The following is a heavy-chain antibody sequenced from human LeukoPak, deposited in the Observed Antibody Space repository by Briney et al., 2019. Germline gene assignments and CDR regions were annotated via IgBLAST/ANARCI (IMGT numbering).Heavy chain of an antibody. CDR2: ISSSSSYI. J-gene: IGHJ6*03. V-gene: IGHV3-21*01. D-gene: IGHD2-2*02. CDR1: GFTVSSNY. Sequence: AGGSLRLSCAASGFTVSSNYMSWVRQAPGKGLEGVSSISSSSSYIYYADSVKGRFTISRDNAKNSLYLQMNSLRAEDTAVYYCARDIGDCSSLSCYNHYYYMDVWGKGTTVTVSS. CDR3: ARDIGDCSSLSCYNHYYYMDV.